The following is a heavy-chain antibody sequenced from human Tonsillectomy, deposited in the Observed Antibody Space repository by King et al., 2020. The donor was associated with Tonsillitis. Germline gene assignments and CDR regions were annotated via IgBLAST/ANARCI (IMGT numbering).Heavy chain of an antibody. CDR3: ASISEGHDHGTCAHYASNCFDP. CDR1: GGSFSDYY. CDR2: TNHTGST. D-gene: IGHD4/OR15-4a*01. Sequence: VQLQQWGAGLLKPSETLSLTCAVYGGSFSDYYWSWIRQPPGKGLEWIGETNHTGSTNYNPSLKSRVTISVDTSRNQFSLNLSSVTAAATAVDYCASISEGHDHGTCAHYASNCFDPWGQGTLVTVSS. J-gene: IGHJ5*02. V-gene: IGHV4-34*01.